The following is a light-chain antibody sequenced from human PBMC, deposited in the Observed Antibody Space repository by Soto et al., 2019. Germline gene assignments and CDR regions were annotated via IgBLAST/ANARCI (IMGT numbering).Light chain of an antibody. CDR1: QSVLYSSNNKNY. CDR2: WAS. CDR3: QQYYSTPPAYT. V-gene: IGKV4-1*01. Sequence: DIVMTQSPDSLAVSLGERATINCKSSQSVLYSSNNKNYLAWYQQKPGQPPKLLIYWASTRESGVPDRFSGSGSGTDFTLTISSLQAEDVAVYYCQQYYSTPPAYTFGQGTKREIK. J-gene: IGKJ2*01.